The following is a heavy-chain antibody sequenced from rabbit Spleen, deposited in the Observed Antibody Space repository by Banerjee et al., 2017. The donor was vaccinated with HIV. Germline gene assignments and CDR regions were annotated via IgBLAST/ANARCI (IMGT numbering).Heavy chain of an antibody. CDR3: VRDLGYDDYSEKGYFNL. D-gene: IGHD2-1*01. CDR2: IDPIFGRT. J-gene: IGHJ4*01. V-gene: IGHV1S47*01. CDR1: GFDFSSYG. Sequence: QEQVVESGGGLVQPGGSLKLSCKASGFDFSSYGVSWVRQAPGKGLEWIGYIDPIFGRTYYASWVNGRFTISSHNAQNTLYLQLNSLTAADTATYFCVRDLGYDDYSEKGYFNLWGQGTLVTVS.